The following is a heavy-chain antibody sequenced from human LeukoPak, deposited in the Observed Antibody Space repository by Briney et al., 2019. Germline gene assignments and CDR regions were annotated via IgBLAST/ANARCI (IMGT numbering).Heavy chain of an antibody. D-gene: IGHD5-12*01. CDR1: GFTFRSYW. CDR2: INQDGSEK. V-gene: IGHV3-7*01. CDR3: VRDGGTTGYDLLDY. J-gene: IGHJ4*02. Sequence: PGGSLRLSCAASGFTFRSYWMSWVRQAPGKGLEWVANINQDGSEKYHVDSVKGRFTISRDNAKNSVYLQMNSLTAEDAAVYYCVRDGGTTGYDLLDYWGQGTLHTVSS.